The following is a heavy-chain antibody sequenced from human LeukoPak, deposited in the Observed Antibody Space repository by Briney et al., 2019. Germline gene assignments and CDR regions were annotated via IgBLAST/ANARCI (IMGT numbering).Heavy chain of an antibody. CDR1: GGSISSYY. D-gene: IGHD3-3*01. CDR2: IYYSGST. J-gene: IGHJ3*02. V-gene: IGHV4-59*01. CDR3: ARAGGFWSGNDAFDI. Sequence: SETLSLTCTVSGGSISSYYWSWIRQPPGKGLEWIGYIYYSGSTNYNPSLKSRVTISVDTSKNQFSLKLGSVTAADTAVYYCARAGGFWSGNDAFDIWGQGTMVTVSS.